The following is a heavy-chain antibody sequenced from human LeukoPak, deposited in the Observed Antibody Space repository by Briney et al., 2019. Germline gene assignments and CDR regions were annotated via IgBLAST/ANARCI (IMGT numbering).Heavy chain of an antibody. CDR1: GFTFSSYA. V-gene: IGHV3-30*04. J-gene: IGHJ4*02. CDR2: ISYDGSNK. Sequence: GRSLRLSCAASGFTFSSYAMHWVRQAPGKGLEWVAVISYDGSNKYYADSVKGQFTISRDNSKNTLYLQMNSLRAEDTAVYYCARDGFDYWGQGTLVTVSS. CDR3: ARDGFDY.